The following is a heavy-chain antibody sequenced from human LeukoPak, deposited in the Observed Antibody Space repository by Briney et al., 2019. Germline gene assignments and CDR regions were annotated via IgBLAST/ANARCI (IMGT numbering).Heavy chain of an antibody. CDR3: ARGGAAVTTHFSH. CDR2: ISTSNGNT. D-gene: IGHD4-17*01. Sequence: GASVKVSCKASGYTFTTYGISWVRQAPGQGLEWMGWISTSNGNTNYAQKLQGRVTVTTDTSTSTAYMELRSLRSDDTAVYYCARGGAAVTTHFSHWGQGTLVTVSS. CDR1: GYTFTTYG. V-gene: IGHV1-18*01. J-gene: IGHJ4*02.